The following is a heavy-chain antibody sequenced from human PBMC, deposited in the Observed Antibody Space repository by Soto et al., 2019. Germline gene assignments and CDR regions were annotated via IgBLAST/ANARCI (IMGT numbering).Heavy chain of an antibody. V-gene: IGHV4-39*07. CDR3: ARDTYGDYVGYFDY. Sequence: SETLSLTCTGSGGSISSSSYYWGWIRQHPGKGLEWIGTIYYSGSTYYNPSLKSRVIISVDRSKNQFSLKVRSVTAADTAVYYWARDTYGDYVGYFDYWGQGLLITVSS. D-gene: IGHD4-17*01. J-gene: IGHJ4*02. CDR1: GGSISSSSYY. CDR2: IYYSGST.